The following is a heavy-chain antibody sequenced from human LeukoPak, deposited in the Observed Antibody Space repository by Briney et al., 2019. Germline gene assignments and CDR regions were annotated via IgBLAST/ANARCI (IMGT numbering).Heavy chain of an antibody. CDR1: GFTVSSNY. V-gene: IGHV3-53*01. CDR2: IYSGGTT. Sequence: PGGSLRLSCAASGFTVSSNYMSWARQAPGKGLESVSVIYSGGTTYYADSVKGRFTISRDDSKNTLYLQMNSLRAEDTAVYYCARMLISSGYYVDYWGQGTLVTVSS. CDR3: ARMLISSGYYVDY. J-gene: IGHJ4*02. D-gene: IGHD3-22*01.